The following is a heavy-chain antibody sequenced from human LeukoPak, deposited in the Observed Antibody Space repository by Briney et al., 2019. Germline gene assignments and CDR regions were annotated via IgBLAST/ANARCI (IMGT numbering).Heavy chain of an antibody. CDR3: TRSGFGGGVHFDY. J-gene: IGHJ4*02. CDR2: TNPNSGDT. Sequence: ASVKVSCTASGYTFTSYDINWVRQAAGQGLEWMGWTNPNSGDTGYVEKFQGRVTMTRDTSITTAYMELRSLRSEDTAVYYCTRSGFGGGVHFDYWGQGTPVTVSS. CDR1: GYTFTSYD. V-gene: IGHV1-8*01. D-gene: IGHD3-16*01.